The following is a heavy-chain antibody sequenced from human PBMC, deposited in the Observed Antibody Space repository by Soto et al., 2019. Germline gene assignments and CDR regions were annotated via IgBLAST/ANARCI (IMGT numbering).Heavy chain of an antibody. CDR2: IYHSGST. D-gene: IGHD2-21*02. CDR1: GYSIRKGYY. CDR3: ARVGPYCGGDCYSPPP. J-gene: IGHJ5*02. Sequence: SETLSLTXAVSGYSIRKGYYWGWIRQPPGKGLEWIGTIYHSGSTYYNPSLKSRVTISVDASENHFSLKLSSVTAADTAVYYCARVGPYCGGDCYSPPPWGQGTLVTVSS. V-gene: IGHV4-38-2*01.